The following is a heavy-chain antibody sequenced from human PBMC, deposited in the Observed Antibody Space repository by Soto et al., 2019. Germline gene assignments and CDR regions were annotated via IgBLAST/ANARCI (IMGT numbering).Heavy chain of an antibody. Sequence: GGSLRLSCAASGFTFSSYWMHWVRQAPGKGLVWVSRINSDGSSTSYADSVKGRFTISRDNAKNTLYLQMNSLRAEDTAVYYCARPYYYYYMDVWGKGTTVTVSS. V-gene: IGHV3-74*01. J-gene: IGHJ6*03. CDR3: ARPYYYYYMDV. CDR1: GFTFSSYW. CDR2: INSDGSST.